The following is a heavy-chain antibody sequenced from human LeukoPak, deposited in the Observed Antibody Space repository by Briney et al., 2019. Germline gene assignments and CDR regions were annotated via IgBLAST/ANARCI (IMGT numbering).Heavy chain of an antibody. D-gene: IGHD3-3*01. CDR3: ARDLVYDFWSGFYGMDV. CDR1: GGSISSGGHY. CDR2: IYYSGST. Sequence: SETLSLTCTVSGGSISSGGHYWRWIRQHPGKGLEWIGYIYYSGSTYYNPSLKSRVTISVDTSKNQFSLKLSSVTAADTAVYYCARDLVYDFWSGFYGMDVWGQGTTVTVSS. J-gene: IGHJ6*02. V-gene: IGHV4-31*03.